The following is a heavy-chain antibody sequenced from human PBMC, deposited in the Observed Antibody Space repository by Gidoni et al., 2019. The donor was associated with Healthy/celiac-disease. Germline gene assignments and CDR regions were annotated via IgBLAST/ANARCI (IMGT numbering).Heavy chain of an antibody. J-gene: IGHJ4*02. CDR2: INAGNGNT. Sequence: QVQLVQSGAEVKKPGASVKVSCKASGYTFTSYAMHWVRQAPGQRLEWMGWINAGNGNTKYSQKFQGRVTITRDTSASTAYMELSSLRSEDTAVYYCARGPNYDFWSGYYTIHDYWGQGTLVTVSS. D-gene: IGHD3-3*01. CDR1: GYTFTSYA. CDR3: ARGPNYDFWSGYYTIHDY. V-gene: IGHV1-3*01.